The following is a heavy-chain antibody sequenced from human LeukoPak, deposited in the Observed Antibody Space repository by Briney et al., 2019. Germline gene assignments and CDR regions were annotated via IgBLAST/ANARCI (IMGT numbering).Heavy chain of an antibody. D-gene: IGHD3-10*01. CDR2: IYSGGST. J-gene: IGHJ4*02. CDR1: GYTVSSYY. V-gene: IGHV3-53*01. Sequence: GGSLRLSCTASGYTVSSYYISWVRQARGEGLEWVSVIYSGGSTYYADSVKGRFTISRGNSKNTLYLQMNSLRAEDTAVYYCARESGMVRGGYFDYWGQGTPVTVSS. CDR3: ARESGMVRGGYFDY.